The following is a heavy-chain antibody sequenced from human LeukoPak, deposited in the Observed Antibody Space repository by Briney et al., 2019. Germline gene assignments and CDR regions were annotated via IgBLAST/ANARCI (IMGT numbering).Heavy chain of an antibody. CDR2: ISTSSSTI. CDR3: ARVKVRGVINYYYYMDV. J-gene: IGHJ6*03. D-gene: IGHD3-10*01. Sequence: GGSLRLSCEVSGFSFRTYWMNWVRHAPGKGLEWVSYISTSSSTIYYADSVKGRFTIPRDNAKNSLYLQMNSLRAEETAVYYCARVKVRGVINYYYYMDVWGKGTTVTVSS. V-gene: IGHV3-48*04. CDR1: GFSFRTYW.